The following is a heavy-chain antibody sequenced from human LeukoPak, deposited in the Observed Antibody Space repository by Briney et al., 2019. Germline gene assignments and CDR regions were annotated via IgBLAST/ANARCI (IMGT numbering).Heavy chain of an antibody. D-gene: IGHD3-9*01. J-gene: IGHJ4*02. Sequence: GGSLRLSCAASGFTFSSNYMSWVRQAPGKGLEWVSVIYSGGSTYYADPVKGRFTISRDNSKNTLYLQMKSLRAEDTAVYYCAREGGNDILTGYNYWGQGTLVTVSS. CDR1: GFTFSSNY. CDR3: AREGGNDILTGYNY. V-gene: IGHV3-66*02. CDR2: IYSGGST.